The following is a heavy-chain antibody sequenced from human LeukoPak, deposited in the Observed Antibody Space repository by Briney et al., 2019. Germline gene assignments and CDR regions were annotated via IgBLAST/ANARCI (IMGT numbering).Heavy chain of an antibody. CDR1: GGSFSGYY. CDR2: INHSGST. J-gene: IGHJ4*02. CDR3: ARWYGSGSYYAPYFDY. D-gene: IGHD3-10*01. V-gene: IGHV4-34*01. Sequence: PSETLSLTCAVYGGSFSGYYWSWIRQPPGKGLEWIGEINHSGSTNYNPSLKSRVTIPVDTSKNQFSLKLSSVTAADTAVYYCARWYGSGSYYAPYFDYWGQGTLVTVSS.